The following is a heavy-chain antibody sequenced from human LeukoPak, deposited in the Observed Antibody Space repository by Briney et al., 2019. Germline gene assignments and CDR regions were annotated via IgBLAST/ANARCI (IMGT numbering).Heavy chain of an antibody. CDR3: ARAYYYDSSGYLDY. V-gene: IGHV4-39*07. D-gene: IGHD3-22*01. J-gene: IGHJ4*02. Sequence: SETLSLTCTVSGGSISSRSYYWGWIRQPPGKGLEWIGSIYYSGSTYYNPSLKSRVTISVDTSKNQCSLKLSSVTAADTAVYYCARAYYYDSSGYLDYWGQGTLVTVSS. CDR1: GGSISSRSYY. CDR2: IYYSGST.